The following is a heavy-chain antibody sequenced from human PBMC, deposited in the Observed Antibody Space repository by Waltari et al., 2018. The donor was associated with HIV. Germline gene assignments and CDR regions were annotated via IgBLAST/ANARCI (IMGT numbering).Heavy chain of an antibody. V-gene: IGHV1-18*01. CDR2: IRPHNGDT. J-gene: IGHJ4*02. D-gene: IGHD2-21*02. CDR3: GRSKVTYFDY. CDR1: GYTFTSSE. Sequence: QVNLVQSGVEVKKPGASVKVSCTTSGYTFTSSEISWMRQAPGQGLECMGWIRPHNGDTNYVQKFQGRVSMTADTSTRTAYMELRSLRSDDTAVYYCGRSKVTYFDYWGQGTLVTVSS.